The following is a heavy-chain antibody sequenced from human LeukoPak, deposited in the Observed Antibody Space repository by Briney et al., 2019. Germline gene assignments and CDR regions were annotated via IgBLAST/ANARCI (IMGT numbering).Heavy chain of an antibody. CDR1: GITFSTYA. D-gene: IGHD5-18*01. V-gene: IGHV3-30-3*01. CDR2: ISYDGNNK. J-gene: IGHJ4*02. Sequence: GGSLRLSCVTSGITFSTYAMSWVRQAPGKGLEWVAVISYDGNNKFYADSVKGRFTVSRDNSNNTLYLQMSSLRAEDTAVYYCAKGPWDTALDYWGQGTLVTVSS. CDR3: AKGPWDTALDY.